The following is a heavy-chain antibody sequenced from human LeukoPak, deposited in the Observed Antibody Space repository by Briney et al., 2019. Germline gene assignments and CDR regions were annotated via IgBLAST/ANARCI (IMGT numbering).Heavy chain of an antibody. CDR2: IYSGGST. CDR1: GFTVGSNY. V-gene: IGHV3-53*01. CDR3: ARQVHYYDSSGYPYYFDY. Sequence: GGSLRLSCAASGFTVGSNYMSWVRQAPGKGLEWVSVIYSGGSTYYADSVKGRFTISRDNSKNTLYLQMNSLRAEDTAVYYCARQVHYYDSSGYPYYFDYWGQGTLVTVSS. J-gene: IGHJ4*02. D-gene: IGHD3-22*01.